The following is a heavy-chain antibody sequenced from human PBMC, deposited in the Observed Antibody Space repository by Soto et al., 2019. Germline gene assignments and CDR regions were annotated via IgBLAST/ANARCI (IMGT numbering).Heavy chain of an antibody. V-gene: IGHV4-34*01. J-gene: IGHJ6*03. CDR1: GGSFSGYQ. CDR2: INDSGDI. Sequence: QVQLQQWGAGLLKPSETLSLTCAVYGGSFSGYQWSWIRQTPGKGLEWIGGINDSGDINYNPSLKSRVTILLDSPKKQISLMLRFVTAADTAVYYCARGLILWFGELSRRGGYYYYMDVWGKGTTVTVSS. D-gene: IGHD3-10*01. CDR3: ARGLILWFGELSRRGGYYYYMDV.